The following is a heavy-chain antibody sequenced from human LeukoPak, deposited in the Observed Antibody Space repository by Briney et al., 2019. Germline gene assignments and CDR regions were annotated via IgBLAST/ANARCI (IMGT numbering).Heavy chain of an antibody. CDR3: ARAVYTMIPDY. D-gene: IGHD3-22*01. V-gene: IGHV4-34*01. Sequence: SETLSLTCAVYGGSFSGYYWSWIRQPPGKRLEWIGEINHSGTTNYNPSLKSRVTISVDTSKNQFSLKLSSVTAADTAVYYCARAVYTMIPDYWGQGTLVTVSS. J-gene: IGHJ4*02. CDR1: GGSFSGYY. CDR2: INHSGTT.